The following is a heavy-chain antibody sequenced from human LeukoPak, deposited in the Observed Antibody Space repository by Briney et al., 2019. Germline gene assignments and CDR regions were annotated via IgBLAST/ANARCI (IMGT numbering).Heavy chain of an antibody. CDR3: HLQPDYYYYGMDV. CDR1: GFTFSSYA. J-gene: IGHJ6*02. D-gene: IGHD5-18*01. CDR2: ISGSGGST. V-gene: IGHV3-23*01. Sequence: PGGSLRLSCAASGFTFSSYAMSWVRQAPGKGLEWVSAISGSGGSTYYADSVKGRFTISRDNSKNTVYLQMNSLRAEDTAVYYCHLQPDYYYYGMDVWGQGTTVTVSS.